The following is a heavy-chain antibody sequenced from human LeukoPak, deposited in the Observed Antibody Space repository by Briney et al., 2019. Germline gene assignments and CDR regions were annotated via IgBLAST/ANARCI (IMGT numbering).Heavy chain of an antibody. CDR2: ISGSGST. V-gene: IGHV3-23*01. CDR1: GFTFSSYA. CDR3: AKVRGYSYGYGDY. Sequence: PGGSLRLSCAASGFTFSSYAMSWVRQAPGKGLEWVSAISGSGSTYYADSVKGRFTISRDNSKNTLYLQMNSLRAEDTAVYYCAKVRGYSYGYGDYWGQGTLVTVSS. D-gene: IGHD5-18*01. J-gene: IGHJ4*02.